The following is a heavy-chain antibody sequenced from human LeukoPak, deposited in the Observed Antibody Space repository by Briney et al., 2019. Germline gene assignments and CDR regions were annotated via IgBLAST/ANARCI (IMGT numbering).Heavy chain of an antibody. V-gene: IGHV1-18*01. CDR2: ISVYNGNT. D-gene: IGHD4-23*01. Sequence: ASVRVSCKASGSTFTNYGISWVRQAPGQGLEWMGWISVYNGNTKYAQNLQGRATTTTDTSTSTAYMELRSLRSDDTAVCYCARGLDYGGNTLVLSASDMWGQGTMVTVSS. CDR3: ARGLDYGGNTLVLSASDM. J-gene: IGHJ3*02. CDR1: GSTFTNYG.